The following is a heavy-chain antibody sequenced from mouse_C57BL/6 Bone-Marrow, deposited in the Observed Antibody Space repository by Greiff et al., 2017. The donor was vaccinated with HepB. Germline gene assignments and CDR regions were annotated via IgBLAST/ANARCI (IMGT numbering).Heavy chain of an antibody. D-gene: IGHD4-1*01. J-gene: IGHJ2*01. CDR3: ASILGRDGY. CDR2: IDPSDSYT. Sequence: QVQLKQPGAELVKPGASVKLSCKASGYTFTSYWMQWVKQRPGQGLEWIGEIDPSDSYTNYNQKFKGKATLTVDTSSSTAYMQLSSLTSEDSAVYYCASILGRDGYWGQGTTLTVPS. CDR1: GYTFTSYW. V-gene: IGHV1-50*01.